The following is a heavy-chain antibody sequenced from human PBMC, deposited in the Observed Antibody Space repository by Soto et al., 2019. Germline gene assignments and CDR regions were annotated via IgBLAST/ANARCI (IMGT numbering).Heavy chain of an antibody. CDR1: GFTFSSYA. V-gene: IGHV3-23*01. Sequence: EVQLLESGGGLVQPGGSLRLSCAASGFTFSSYAVSWVRQAPGKGPEWISSISGSGSTIYYAYSVKGRFTISRDNYKNTLYLKMSGLRAEDTTVYYWAKVFYYYYSSGYYYFDYWCQGTLVTVSS. CDR2: ISGSGSTI. D-gene: IGHD3-22*01. CDR3: AKVFYYYYSSGYYYFDY. J-gene: IGHJ4*02.